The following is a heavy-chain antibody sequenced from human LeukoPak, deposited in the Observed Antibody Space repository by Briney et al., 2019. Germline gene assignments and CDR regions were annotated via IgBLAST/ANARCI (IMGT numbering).Heavy chain of an antibody. CDR3: TTTIVGVTTWFDP. CDR2: IKNKTNGGTT. Sequence: GGSLRLSCAASGFTLSNAYMSWVRQATGKGLEWVGRIKNKTNGGTTDYAAPVKGRFTISRDDSKNTLCLQMNSLKTEDTAVYYCTTTIVGVTTWFDPWGQGTLVTVSS. D-gene: IGHD1-26*01. V-gene: IGHV3-15*01. J-gene: IGHJ5*02. CDR1: GFTLSNAY.